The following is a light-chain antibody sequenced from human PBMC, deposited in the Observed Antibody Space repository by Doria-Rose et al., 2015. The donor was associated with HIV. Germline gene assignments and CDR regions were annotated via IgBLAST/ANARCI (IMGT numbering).Light chain of an antibody. CDR1: QRVKSSY. CDR3: QQYGTSRGT. CDR2: DAS. V-gene: IGKV3-20*01. J-gene: IGKJ5*01. Sequence: TQSPGTLSLSPGERATLSCRARQRVKSSYLAWYQQKPGQAPRLLIYDASTRATGIPDRFSGSGSGTDFTLTISRLEPEDGAVYYCQQYGTSRGTFGQGTRLEI.